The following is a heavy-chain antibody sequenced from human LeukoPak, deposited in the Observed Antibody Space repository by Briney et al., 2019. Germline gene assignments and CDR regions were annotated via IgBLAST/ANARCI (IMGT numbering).Heavy chain of an antibody. Sequence: SETLSLTCAVYGGSFSGYYWSWIRQPPGKGLEWIREINHSGSTNYNPSLKSRVTISVDTSKNQFSLKLSSVTAADTAVYYCARGMRRLWFGEFNYYMDVWGKGTTVTVSS. D-gene: IGHD3-10*01. V-gene: IGHV4-34*01. J-gene: IGHJ6*03. CDR1: GGSFSGYY. CDR3: ARGMRRLWFGEFNYYMDV. CDR2: INHSGST.